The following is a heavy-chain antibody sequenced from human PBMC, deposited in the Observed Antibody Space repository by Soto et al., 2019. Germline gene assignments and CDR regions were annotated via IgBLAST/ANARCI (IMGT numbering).Heavy chain of an antibody. Sequence: QVQLVESGGGVVQPGRSLRLSCAASGFTFSSYGMHWVRQAPGKGLEWVAVISYDGSNKYYADSVKGRFTISRDNSKNTLYLQMNSLRAEDTAVYYCAKAGTVLRFLEWAKTNYYMDVWGKGTTVTVSS. D-gene: IGHD3-3*01. CDR1: GFTFSSYG. V-gene: IGHV3-30*18. J-gene: IGHJ6*03. CDR2: ISYDGSNK. CDR3: AKAGTVLRFLEWAKTNYYMDV.